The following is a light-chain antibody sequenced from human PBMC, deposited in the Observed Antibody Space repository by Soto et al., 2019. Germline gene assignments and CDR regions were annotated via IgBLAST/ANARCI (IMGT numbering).Light chain of an antibody. CDR3: LLSYSGAREV. V-gene: IGLV7-46*01. J-gene: IGLJ2*01. Sequence: QAVVTQEPSLTVSPGGTVTITCGSSTGAVTSGHYPYWFQQKPGQAPRTLIYDTSNKHSWTPARFSGSLLGGKAALTLSGAQPEDEAEYYCLLSYSGAREVFGGGTQLTVL. CDR1: TGAVTSGHY. CDR2: DTS.